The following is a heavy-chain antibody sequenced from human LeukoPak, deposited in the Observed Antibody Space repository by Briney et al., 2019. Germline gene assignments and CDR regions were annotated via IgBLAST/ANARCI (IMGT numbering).Heavy chain of an antibody. J-gene: IGHJ5*02. CDR3: ARRVRIAARRTDNWFDP. CDR2: IWYDGSNK. CDR1: GFTFSSYG. V-gene: IGHV3-33*01. D-gene: IGHD6-6*01. Sequence: PGGSLRLSCAASGFTFSSYGMHWVRQAPGKGLEWVAVIWYDGSNKYYADSVKGRFTISRDNSKNTLYLQMNSLRAEDTAVYYCARRVRIAARRTDNWFDPWGQGTLVTVSS.